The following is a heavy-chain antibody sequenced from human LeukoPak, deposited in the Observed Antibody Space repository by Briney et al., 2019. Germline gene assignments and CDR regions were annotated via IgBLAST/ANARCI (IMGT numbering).Heavy chain of an antibody. CDR3: ASANGYCSGGSCYFNWFDP. D-gene: IGHD2-15*01. V-gene: IGHV1-2*02. Sequence: ASVKVSCKASGYTFTGYYMHWVRQAPGQGLEWMGWINPNSGGTNYAQKFQGRVTMTRDTSISTAYMELSRLRSDDTAVYYCASANGYCSGGSCYFNWFDPWGRGTLVTVSS. CDR1: GYTFTGYY. CDR2: INPNSGGT. J-gene: IGHJ5*02.